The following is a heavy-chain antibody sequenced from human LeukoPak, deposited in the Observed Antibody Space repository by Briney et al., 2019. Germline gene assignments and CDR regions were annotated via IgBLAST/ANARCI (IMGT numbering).Heavy chain of an antibody. J-gene: IGHJ4*02. CDR1: GGSISSDSDY. CDR2: IYSGST. Sequence: PSQTLSLTCTVSGGSISSDSDYWSWIRQPAGKGLEWIGRIYSGSTDYNPSLRSRLTISVDTSKNQLSLKLSSVTAADTAVYYCARGRVSGTTLYFDYWGQGTLVTVSS. V-gene: IGHV4-61*02. CDR3: ARGRVSGTTLYFDY. D-gene: IGHD1-1*01.